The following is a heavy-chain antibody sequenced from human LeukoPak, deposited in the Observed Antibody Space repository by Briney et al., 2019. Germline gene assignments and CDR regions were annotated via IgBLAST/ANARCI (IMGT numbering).Heavy chain of an antibody. Sequence: PSETLSLTCTVSGGSISSYYWSWIRQPAGKGLEWIGRIHTSGSTNHNPSLKSRVTMSVDTSNNQFSLKLSSVTAAHPAVYYCARETEVPAGRSWDFWGQGTLLTVSS. D-gene: IGHD2-21*02. J-gene: IGHJ4*02. V-gene: IGHV4-4*07. CDR2: IHTSGST. CDR1: GGSISSYY. CDR3: ARETEVPAGRSWDF.